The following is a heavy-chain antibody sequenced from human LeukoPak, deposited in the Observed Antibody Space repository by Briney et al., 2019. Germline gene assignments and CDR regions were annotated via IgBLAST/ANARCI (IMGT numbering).Heavy chain of an antibody. CDR2: INPKNDNT. Sequence: ASVKVSCKSSGYTFNAYFIHWMRQAPGQGLEWMAWINPKNDNTRYAQKFQGRVTLTRDTSISTLYMDLSGLTSDDTAVYYCARGPSSGDFDFRGQGTLVTVSS. CDR3: ARGPSSGDFDF. CDR1: GYTFNAYF. V-gene: IGHV1-2*02. D-gene: IGHD4-17*01. J-gene: IGHJ4*02.